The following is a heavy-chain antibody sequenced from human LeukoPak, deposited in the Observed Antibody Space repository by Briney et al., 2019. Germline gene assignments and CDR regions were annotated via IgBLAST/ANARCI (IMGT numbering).Heavy chain of an antibody. CDR3: ARRVVVVAARDGWFDP. CDR2: IYHSGST. D-gene: IGHD2-15*01. J-gene: IGHJ5*02. V-gene: IGHV4-38-2*01. CDR1: GYSISSGYY. Sequence: SETLSLTCAVSGYSISSGYYWGWIRQPPGKGLEWIGSIYHSGSTYYNPSLKSRVTISVDTSKNQFSLKLSSVTAADTAVYYCARRVVVVAARDGWFDPWGQGTLVTVSS.